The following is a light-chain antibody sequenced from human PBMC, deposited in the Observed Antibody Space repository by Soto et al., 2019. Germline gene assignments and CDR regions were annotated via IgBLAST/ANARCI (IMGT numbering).Light chain of an antibody. CDR3: QQSYSTLLIT. CDR1: QAINTY. J-gene: IGKJ5*01. CDR2: GTS. Sequence: DIQMTQSPSFLSASVGDRVTISCRASQAINTYLSWYQQKPGKAPKPLIYGTSDLQNGVPSRFSGGGSGTDFTLTISSLQPEDFATYYCQQSYSTLLITFGQGTRLEV. V-gene: IGKV1-39*01.